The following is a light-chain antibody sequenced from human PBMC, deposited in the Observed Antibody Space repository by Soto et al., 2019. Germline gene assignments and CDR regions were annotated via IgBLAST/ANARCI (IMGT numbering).Light chain of an antibody. J-gene: IGKJ2*01. V-gene: IGKV3-20*01. CDR3: QQYGSSPPA. CDR1: QSVSSSY. Sequence: EIVLTQSPGTLSLSPGERATLSCRASQSVSSSYLAWYQHKPGQAPRLLIYGASSRATGIPDRFSGSGSGTDFRLTISSVEPEDFAVYYFQQYGSSPPAFGRGTGLEIK. CDR2: GAS.